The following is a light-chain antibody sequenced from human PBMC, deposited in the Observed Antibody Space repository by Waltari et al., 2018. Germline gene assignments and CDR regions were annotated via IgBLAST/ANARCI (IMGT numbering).Light chain of an antibody. CDR3: FACRGGNTLV. CDR1: SNDVGAYDV. V-gene: IGLV2-14*03. CDR2: NVM. J-gene: IGLJ2*01. Sequence: QSALTQPASVSGSPGQSITISCTGTSNDVGAYDVVSWYRQYPGEAPKLMIYNVMTRPSGVSVRFSGSKSANTASLTIAGLQADDEGDYYCFACRGGNTLVFGGGTKVTVL.